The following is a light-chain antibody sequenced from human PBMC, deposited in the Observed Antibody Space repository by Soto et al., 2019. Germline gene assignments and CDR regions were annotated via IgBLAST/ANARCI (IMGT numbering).Light chain of an antibody. Sequence: QSALTQPRSVSGSPGQSVTISCTGTSSDVGGYNYVSWYQQHPGKAPKLMISDVSKRPSGVPDRFSGSKSGNTASLTISGLQAEDDADYYCCSYAGSYTLVVFGGGTKVTVL. J-gene: IGLJ2*01. CDR1: SSDVGGYNY. CDR3: CSYAGSYTLVV. V-gene: IGLV2-11*01. CDR2: DVS.